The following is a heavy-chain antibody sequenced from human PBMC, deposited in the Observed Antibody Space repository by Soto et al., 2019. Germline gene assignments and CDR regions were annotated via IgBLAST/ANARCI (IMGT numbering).Heavy chain of an antibody. CDR3: ARSHTDFEVFDY. CDR2: ISYDGSNK. J-gene: IGHJ4*02. CDR1: GFTFSSYA. Sequence: ESVGGVVQPGRSLRLSCAASGFTFSSYAMHWVRQAPGKGLEWVAVISYDGSNKYYADSVKGRFTISRDNSKNTLYLQMNSLRAEDTAVYYCARSHTDFEVFDYWGQGTLVTVSS. D-gene: IGHD5-18*01. V-gene: IGHV3-30-3*01.